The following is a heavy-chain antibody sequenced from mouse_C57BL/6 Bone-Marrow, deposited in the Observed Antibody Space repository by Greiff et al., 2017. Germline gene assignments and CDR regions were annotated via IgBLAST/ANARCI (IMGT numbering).Heavy chain of an antibody. V-gene: IGHV1-20*01. Sequence: EVQLQQSGPELVKPGDSVKISCKASGYSFTGYFMNWVMQSHGTSLEWIGRINPYNGDTFYNQKFKGKATLTVDKSSSTAHMELRSLTSEDSAVYYCARGYYYGSSPWFAYWGQGTLVTVSA. J-gene: IGHJ3*01. CDR2: INPYNGDT. CDR3: ARGYYYGSSPWFAY. D-gene: IGHD1-1*01. CDR1: GYSFTGYF.